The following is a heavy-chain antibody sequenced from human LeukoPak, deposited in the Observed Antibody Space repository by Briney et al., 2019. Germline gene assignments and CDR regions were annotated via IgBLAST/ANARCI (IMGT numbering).Heavy chain of an antibody. Sequence: ASVKVSCKASGYTFTSYDINWVGQATGQGREGKGWMNPNSGNRGYAQKFQGRVSMTRNRDKSKAYMELSSLRSEDTAVYYCARDPYSSSWYTYYYYGMDLWGQGTTVTVSS. CDR2: MNPNSGNR. CDR3: ARDPYSSSWYTYYYYGMDL. CDR1: GYTFTSYD. J-gene: IGHJ6*02. D-gene: IGHD6-13*01. V-gene: IGHV1-8*01.